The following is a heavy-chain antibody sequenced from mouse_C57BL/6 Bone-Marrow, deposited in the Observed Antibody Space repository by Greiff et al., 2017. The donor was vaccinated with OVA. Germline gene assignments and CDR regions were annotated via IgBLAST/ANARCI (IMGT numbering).Heavy chain of an antibody. V-gene: IGHV5-6*01. Sequence: EVQRVESGGDLVKPGGSLKLSCAASGFTFSSYGMSWVRQTPDKRLEWVATISSGGCYAYYPDSVKGRFTISRDNAKTTLCLRMSSLKSKDTAMNYCARQPPNPHYFDYWGQGTTLTVSS. J-gene: IGHJ2*01. CDR2: ISSGGCYA. CDR3: ARQPPNPHYFDY. CDR1: GFTFSSYG. D-gene: IGHD4-1*01.